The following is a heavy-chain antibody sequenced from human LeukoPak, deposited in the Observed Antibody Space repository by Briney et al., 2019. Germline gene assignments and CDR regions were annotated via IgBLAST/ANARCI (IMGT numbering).Heavy chain of an antibody. CDR3: ARGGRDGYNREYYY. CDR2: INSDGSST. Sequence: GGSLRLSCAASGFTFSSYWMHWVRQAPGKGLVWVSRINSDGSSTSYADSVKGRFTISRDNAKNTLYLQMNSLRVEDTAVYYCARGGRDGYNREYYYWGQGTLVTVSS. V-gene: IGHV3-74*01. D-gene: IGHD5-24*01. CDR1: GFTFSSYW. J-gene: IGHJ4*02.